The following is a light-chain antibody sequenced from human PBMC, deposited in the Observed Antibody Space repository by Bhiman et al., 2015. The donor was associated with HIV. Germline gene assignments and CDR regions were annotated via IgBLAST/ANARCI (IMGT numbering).Light chain of an antibody. CDR1: SSDIGNYNY. J-gene: IGLJ1*01. V-gene: IGLV2-14*03. Sequence: QSALTQSASVSGSPGQSITISCTGTSSDIGNYNYVSWYQQQPGRAPKLMIFYVTKRPSGVSSRFSGSKSGSTASLTISGLQPEDEGDYYCSSYSATNTYYVFGTGTKVTVL. CDR3: SSYSATNTYYV. CDR2: YVT.